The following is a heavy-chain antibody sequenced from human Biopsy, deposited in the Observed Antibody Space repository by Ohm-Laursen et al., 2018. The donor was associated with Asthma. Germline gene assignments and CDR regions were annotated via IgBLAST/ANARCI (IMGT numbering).Heavy chain of an antibody. J-gene: IGHJ4*02. CDR3: ASDFPKDYVRYNFQF. V-gene: IGHV1-24*01. CDR1: GYSLTDLS. D-gene: IGHD4-17*01. Sequence: SVKASCKLSGYSLTDLSMHWVRQAPGQGLEWMGGDDHEEGGTVNARRFQGRVTMTEDTSTDTAYMELSSLSSDDTAVYYCASDFPKDYVRYNFQFWGQGTLVTVSS. CDR2: DDHEEGGT.